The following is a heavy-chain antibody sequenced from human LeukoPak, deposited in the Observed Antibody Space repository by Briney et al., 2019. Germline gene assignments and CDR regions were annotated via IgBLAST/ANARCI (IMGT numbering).Heavy chain of an antibody. CDR1: GFTFSSYW. D-gene: IGHD4-11*01. J-gene: IGHJ4*02. V-gene: IGHV3-74*01. CDR3: ARETVPRGFDY. CDR2: IISDGSST. Sequence: GGSLRLSCAASGFTFSSYWMHWVRQAPGKGLVWVSRIISDGSSTSYADSVKGRFTISRDNAKNTLYLQMNSLTAEDTAVYYCARETVPRGFDYWGQGTLVTVSS.